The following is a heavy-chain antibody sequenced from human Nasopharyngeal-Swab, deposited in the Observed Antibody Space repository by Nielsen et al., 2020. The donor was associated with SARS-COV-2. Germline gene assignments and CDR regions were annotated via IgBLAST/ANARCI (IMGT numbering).Heavy chain of an antibody. CDR2: INAGNGNT. V-gene: IGHV1-3*01. Sequence: ASVKVSCKASRYTFTSYAMHWVRQAPGQRLEWMGWINAGNGNTKYSQKFQGRVTITRHTSASTAYMELSSLRSEDTAVYYCARNLRAHYYYDSSGYTGPADYWGQGTLVTVSS. D-gene: IGHD3-22*01. J-gene: IGHJ4*02. CDR3: ARNLRAHYYYDSSGYTGPADY. CDR1: RYTFTSYA.